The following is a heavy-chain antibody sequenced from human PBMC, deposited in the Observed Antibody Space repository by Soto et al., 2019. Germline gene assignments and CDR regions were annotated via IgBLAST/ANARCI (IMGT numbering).Heavy chain of an antibody. CDR3: AKAKTYYGSKGWFDP. CDR2: ISGPGDKT. V-gene: IGHV3-23*01. J-gene: IGHJ5*02. CDR1: GFPLETHD. D-gene: IGHD3-22*01. Sequence: GGSLRLSCSASGFPLETHDIGWVRQAPGTGLEWVSSISGPGDKTYYSNAVTGRFTISRDNSKNTLHLQIERLRAEDTAIYYCAKAKTYYGSKGWFDPWGQGTLVTVSS.